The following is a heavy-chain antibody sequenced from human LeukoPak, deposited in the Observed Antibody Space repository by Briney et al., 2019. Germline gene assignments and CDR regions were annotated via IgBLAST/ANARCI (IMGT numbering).Heavy chain of an antibody. CDR1: GFTFSSYS. D-gene: IGHD3-10*01. V-gene: IGHV3-21*01. J-gene: IGHJ5*02. CDR2: ISSSSSYI. CDR3: AREPITMVRGVPPGWFDP. Sequence: GGSLRLSCAASGFTFSSYSMNWVRQAPGKGLEWVSSISSSSSYIYYADSVKGRFTISRDNAKNSLYLQMNSLRAEDTAVYYCAREPITMVRGVPPGWFDPWGQGTLVTVSS.